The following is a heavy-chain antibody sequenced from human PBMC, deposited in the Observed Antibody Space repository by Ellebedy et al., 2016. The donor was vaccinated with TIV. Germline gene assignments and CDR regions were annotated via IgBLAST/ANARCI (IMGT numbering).Heavy chain of an antibody. CDR1: GYTFSTYA. D-gene: IGHD5-18*01. Sequence: AASVKVSCKASGYTFSTYAMHWVRQAPGHRLEWMGWINAGTANTKYSQKFQGRVTITRDTSASTAYIELSSLRSEDTAVYYCARSGDTSMAFTPTLDYWGQGTLVTVSS. V-gene: IGHV1-3*01. J-gene: IGHJ4*02. CDR2: INAGTANT. CDR3: ARSGDTSMAFTPTLDY.